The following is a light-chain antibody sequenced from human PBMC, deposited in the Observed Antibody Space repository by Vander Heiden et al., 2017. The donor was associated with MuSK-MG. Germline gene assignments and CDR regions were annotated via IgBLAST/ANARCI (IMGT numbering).Light chain of an antibody. CDR2: EVS. J-gene: IGLJ2*01. CDR3: SSYTGSTTLAV. CDR1: SSDVGAYNY. V-gene: IGLV2-14*01. Sequence: QSALTQPASVSGSPGQSITISCTGTSSDVGAYNYVSWYQQHPGKAPKLIISEVSNRPSGVSNRFSGSKSGNTASLTISGLQAEDEADYYCSSYTGSTTLAVFGGGTKLTVL.